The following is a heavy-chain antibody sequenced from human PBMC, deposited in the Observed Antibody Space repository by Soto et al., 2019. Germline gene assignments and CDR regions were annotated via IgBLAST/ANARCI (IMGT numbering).Heavy chain of an antibody. CDR2: INNRGDET. V-gene: IGHV3-23*01. J-gene: IGHJ6*02. Sequence: SLRLSCGDSGITFSRYAMTWVRQTPGKGLEWVSAINNRGDETFYADSVRGRFTISRDNSKNTLYLQMNSLRAEDTAVYYCAKGSVPSAIFRYGMDVWGQGTTVTVSS. D-gene: IGHD2-21*01. CDR1: GITFSRYA. CDR3: AKGSVPSAIFRYGMDV.